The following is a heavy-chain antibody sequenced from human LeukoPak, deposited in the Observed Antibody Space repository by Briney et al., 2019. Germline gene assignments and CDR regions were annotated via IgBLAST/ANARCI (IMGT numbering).Heavy chain of an antibody. Sequence: SETLSLTCTVSGGPISSYYWSWIRQPAGKGLEWIGRIYTSGSTNYNPSLKSRVTMSVDTSKNQFSLKLSSVTAADTAVYYCARDPTYYYDRADDAFDIWGQGTMVTVSS. J-gene: IGHJ3*02. CDR3: ARDPTYYYDRADDAFDI. CDR2: IYTSGST. D-gene: IGHD3-22*01. CDR1: GGPISSYY. V-gene: IGHV4-4*07.